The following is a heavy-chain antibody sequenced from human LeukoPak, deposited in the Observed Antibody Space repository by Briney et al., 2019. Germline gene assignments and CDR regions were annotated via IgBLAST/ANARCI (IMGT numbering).Heavy chain of an antibody. D-gene: IGHD3-10*01. V-gene: IGHV3-23*01. CDR2: ISGSGGST. CDR1: GFTFSNYA. J-gene: IGHJ3*02. CDR3: AKSNGYGLVDI. Sequence: GGSLRLSCAASGFTFSNYAMNWVRQAPGKGLEWVSGISGSGGSTYYADSVKGRFTISRDNSKNTLYLQMNSLRAEDTAVYYCAKSNGYGLVDIWGQGTMVTVSS.